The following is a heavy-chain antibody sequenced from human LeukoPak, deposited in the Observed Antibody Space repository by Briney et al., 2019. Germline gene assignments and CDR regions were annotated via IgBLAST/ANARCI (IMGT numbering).Heavy chain of an antibody. Sequence: PGGSLRLSCAASGFTFSGSAMHWVRQASGKGLEWVGRIRSKANSYATAYAASVKGRFAISRDDSKNTAYLQMNSLRAEDTAVYYCAKDRSGYEEKSFDYWGQGTLVTVSS. D-gene: IGHD5-12*01. CDR2: IRSKANSYAT. CDR1: GFTFSGSA. J-gene: IGHJ4*02. V-gene: IGHV3-73*01. CDR3: AKDRSGYEEKSFDY.